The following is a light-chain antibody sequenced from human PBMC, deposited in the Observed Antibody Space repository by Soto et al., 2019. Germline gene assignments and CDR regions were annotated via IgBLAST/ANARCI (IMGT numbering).Light chain of an antibody. J-gene: IGKJ2*01. CDR3: MQALQTRYT. CDR2: LGS. Sequence: DIVMTQSPLSLPVTPGEPASISCRSSQSLLHSKGYNYLDWYLQKPGQSPQLLIYLGSNRASGVPDRFSGSGSGTDFTLKISRVEAEDVGVYYCMQALQTRYTFGQGTKLEIK. CDR1: QSLLHSKGYNY. V-gene: IGKV2-28*01.